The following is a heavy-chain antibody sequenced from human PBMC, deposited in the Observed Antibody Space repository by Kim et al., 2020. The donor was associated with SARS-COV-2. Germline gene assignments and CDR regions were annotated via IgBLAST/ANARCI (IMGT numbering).Heavy chain of an antibody. CDR3: AKELHNYSAMDV. V-gene: IGHV3-23*01. J-gene: IGHJ6*02. Sequence: GGSLRLSCAASGFTFRNNAMNWVGQAPGKGLEWVAGIGSDESTHYADSVRGRFTISRDNSKNTLYLQMNRLSGEDTATYYCAKELHNYSAMDVWGQGAMV. CDR2: IGSDEST. D-gene: IGHD1-26*01. CDR1: GFTFRNNA.